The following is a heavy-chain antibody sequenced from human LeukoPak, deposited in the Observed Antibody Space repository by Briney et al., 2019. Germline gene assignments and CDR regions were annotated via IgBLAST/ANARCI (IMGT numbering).Heavy chain of an antibody. Sequence: SETLSLTCTVSGGSISSGDYYWSWIRQPPGKGLEWIGYIYYSGSTYYNPSLKSRVTISVDTSKNQFSLKLSSVTAADTAVYYCARDYYGSGSSRYFDYWGQGTLVTVSS. D-gene: IGHD3-10*01. CDR3: ARDYYGSGSSRYFDY. CDR1: GGSISSGDYY. J-gene: IGHJ4*02. CDR2: IYYSGST. V-gene: IGHV4-30-4*01.